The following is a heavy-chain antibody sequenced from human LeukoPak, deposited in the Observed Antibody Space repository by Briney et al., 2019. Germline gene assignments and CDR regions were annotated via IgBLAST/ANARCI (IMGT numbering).Heavy chain of an antibody. J-gene: IGHJ6*03. CDR1: GGSFSGYY. CDR3: ARARGYSSLSSLYYYYYYYMDV. Sequence: SETLSLTCGVYGGSFSGYYWSWIRQPPGKGLEWIGEINDSGRSNYKSSLKSRVTISEDTSKNQFSLKLSSVTAADTAVYYCARARGYSSLSSLYYYYYYYMDVWGKGTTVTVSS. D-gene: IGHD6-19*01. CDR2: INDSGRS. V-gene: IGHV4-34*01.